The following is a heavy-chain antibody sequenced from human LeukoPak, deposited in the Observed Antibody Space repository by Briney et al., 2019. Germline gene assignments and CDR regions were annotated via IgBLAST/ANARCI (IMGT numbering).Heavy chain of an antibody. CDR1: GFTFSSYG. Sequence: PGGSLRLSCAASGFTFSSYGMHWVRQAPGKGLEWVAVIWYDGSNKYYADSVKGRFTISRDNSKNTLYLQMNSLRAEDTAVYYCAREDLYDSSGYYDYYYYGMDVWGQGTTVTVPS. CDR2: IWYDGSNK. D-gene: IGHD3-22*01. V-gene: IGHV3-33*01. CDR3: AREDLYDSSGYYDYYYYGMDV. J-gene: IGHJ6*02.